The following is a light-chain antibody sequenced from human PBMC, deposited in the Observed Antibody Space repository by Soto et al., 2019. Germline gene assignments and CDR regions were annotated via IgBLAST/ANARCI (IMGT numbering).Light chain of an antibody. CDR1: SGDVGAYNY. CDR2: EVS. V-gene: IGLV2-14*01. CDR3: SSYTGSSTLLVV. Sequence: QSALTQPASVSGSPGQSITISCTGTSGDVGAYNYVSWYQQHPGKAPKLMIYEVSNRPSGVSSRFSASKSGNSASLTISGLQAEDEANYYCSSYTGSSTLLVVFGGGTKVTVL. J-gene: IGLJ2*01.